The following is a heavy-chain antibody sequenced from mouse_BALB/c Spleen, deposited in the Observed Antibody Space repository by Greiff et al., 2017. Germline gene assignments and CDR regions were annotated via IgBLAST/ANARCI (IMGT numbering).Heavy chain of an antibody. CDR2: ISSGSSTI. V-gene: IGHV5-17*02. Sequence: EVQRVESGGGLVQPGGSRKLSCAASGFTFSSFGMHWVRQAPEKGLEWVAYISSGSSTIYYADTVKGRFTISRDNPKNTLFLQMTSLRSEDTAMYYCARSRIYYAMDYWGQGTSVTVSS. CDR3: ARSRIYYAMDY. CDR1: GFTFSSFG. J-gene: IGHJ4*01.